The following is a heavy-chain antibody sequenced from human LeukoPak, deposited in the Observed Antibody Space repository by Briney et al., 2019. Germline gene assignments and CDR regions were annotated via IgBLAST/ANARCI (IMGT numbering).Heavy chain of an antibody. CDR1: GFTFKPYW. J-gene: IGHJ4*02. CDR3: VRGGPSTWF. D-gene: IGHD3-22*01. CDR2: INDDGSDT. Sequence: GGSLRLSCAASGFTFKPYWMHWVRQVPGKGPVWVARINDDGSDTVYADSVKGRFTISRDDAKNMLFLQMNSLRGEDTGVYHCVRGGPSTWFWGQGTLVTVSS. V-gene: IGHV3-74*01.